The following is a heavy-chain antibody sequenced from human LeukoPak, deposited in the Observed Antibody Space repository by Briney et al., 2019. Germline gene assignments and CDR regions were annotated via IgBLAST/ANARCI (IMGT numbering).Heavy chain of an antibody. V-gene: IGHV3-48*04. CDR1: GFIFSSYA. Sequence: GSLRLSCAASGFIFSSYAMSWVRQAPGKGLEWVSYISSSGSTIYYADSVKGRFTISRDNAKNSLYLQMNSLRAEDTAVYYCARAEVAAGIDVNWFDPWGQGTLVTVSS. J-gene: IGHJ5*02. CDR2: ISSSGSTI. CDR3: ARAEVAAGIDVNWFDP. D-gene: IGHD6-13*01.